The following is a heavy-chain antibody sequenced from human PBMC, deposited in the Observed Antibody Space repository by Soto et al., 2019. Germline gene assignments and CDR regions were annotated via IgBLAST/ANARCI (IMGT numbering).Heavy chain of an antibody. J-gene: IGHJ4*02. CDR2: ISYDGSNK. CDR1: GFVFGSYA. CDR3: ARDADPLAYCGGDCYLTLGY. V-gene: IGHV3-30-3*01. D-gene: IGHD2-21*02. Sequence: GGALRLSCASSGFVFGSYAMHWVRQAPGKGLEWVAVISYDGSNKYYADSVKGRFTISRDNSKNTLYLQMNSLRAEDTAVYYCARDADPLAYCGGDCYLTLGYWGQGTLVTVSS.